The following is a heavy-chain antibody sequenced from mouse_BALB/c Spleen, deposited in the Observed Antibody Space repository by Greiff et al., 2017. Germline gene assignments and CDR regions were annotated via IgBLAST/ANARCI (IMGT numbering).Heavy chain of an antibody. CDR2: INSNGGST. V-gene: IGHV5-6-3*01. D-gene: IGHD1-1*01. CDR3: AILPYFDY. CDR1: GFTFSSYG. J-gene: IGHJ2*01. Sequence: EVQLVESGGGLVQPGGSLKLSCAASGFTFSSYGMSWVRQTPDKRLELVATINSNGGSTYYPDSVKGRFTISRDNAKNTLYLQMSSLKSEDTAMYYCAILPYFDYWGQGTTLTVSS.